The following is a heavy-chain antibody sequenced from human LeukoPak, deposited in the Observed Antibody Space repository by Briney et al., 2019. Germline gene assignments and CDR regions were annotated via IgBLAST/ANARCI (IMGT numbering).Heavy chain of an antibody. CDR2: IYHSGST. CDR1: GGSISSGGYY. V-gene: IGHV4-30-2*01. J-gene: IGHJ5*02. D-gene: IGHD4-17*01. CDR3: ARDLYGDREGDWFDP. Sequence: PSRTLSLTCTVSGGSISSGGYYWSWIRQPPGKGLEWIGYIYHSGSTYYNPSLKSRVTISVDRSKNQFSLKLSSVTAADTAVYYCARDLYGDREGDWFDPWGQGTLVTVSS.